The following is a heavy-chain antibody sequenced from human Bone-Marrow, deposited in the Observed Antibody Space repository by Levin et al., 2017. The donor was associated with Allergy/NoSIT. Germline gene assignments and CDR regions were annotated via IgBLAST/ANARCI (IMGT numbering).Heavy chain of an antibody. CDR1: GFIFKDYG. CDR3: ARDSDVRVRWAEAASGSYYFGLDV. Sequence: GGSLRLSCGTSGFIFKDYGMHWVRQAPGKGLEWVAVIWYDGSDRYYADSVKGRFTISRDNSKDTLYLQMNSLRAADTAVYYCARDSDVRVRWAEAASGSYYFGLDVWGQGTTVTVPS. CDR2: IWYDGSDR. D-gene: IGHD6-19*01. V-gene: IGHV3-33*01. J-gene: IGHJ6*02.